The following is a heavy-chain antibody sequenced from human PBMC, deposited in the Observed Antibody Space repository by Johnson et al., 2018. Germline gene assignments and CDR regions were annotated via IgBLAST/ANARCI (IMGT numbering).Heavy chain of an antibody. CDR2: ISWNSGSI. CDR3: ARDGGYYYDSSGYYLAEYFQH. Sequence: VQLVESGGGLVQPGRSLRLSCAASGFTFDDYAMHWVRQAPGKGLEWVSGISWNSGSIGYADSVKGRFTTSRDNAKNSLYLQMNSLRAEDTAVYYCARDGGYYYDSSGYYLAEYFQHWGQGTLVTVSS. CDR1: GFTFDDYA. D-gene: IGHD3-22*01. V-gene: IGHV3-9*01. J-gene: IGHJ1*01.